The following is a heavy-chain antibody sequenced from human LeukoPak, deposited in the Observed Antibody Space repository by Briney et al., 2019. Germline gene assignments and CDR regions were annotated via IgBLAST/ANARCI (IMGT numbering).Heavy chain of an antibody. V-gene: IGHV3-30-3*01. D-gene: IGHD1-14*01. CDR1: GFTFSSYA. CDR2: ISYDGSED. CDR3: ASTNYRGGTTGYNWFDP. J-gene: IGHJ5*02. Sequence: GGSLRLSCAASGFTFSSYAMHWVRQAPGKGLEWVAAISYDGSEDCYADSVKGRFTISRDNSENTLYLQMNTPRAEDTAVYHCASTNYRGGTTGYNWFDPWGQGTLVTVSS.